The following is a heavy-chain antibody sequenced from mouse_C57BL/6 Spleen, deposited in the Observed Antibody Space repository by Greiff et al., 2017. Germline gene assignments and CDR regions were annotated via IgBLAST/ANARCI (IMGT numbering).Heavy chain of an antibody. CDR3: ARERGTVVAPYYAMDY. CDR2: ILPGSGST. J-gene: IGHJ4*01. Sequence: VKLMESGAELMKPGASVKLSCKATGYTFTGYWIEWVKQRPGHGLEWIGEILPGSGSTNYNEKFKGKATFTADTSSNTAYMQLSSLTTEDSAIYYCARERGTVVAPYYAMDYWGQGTSVTVSS. V-gene: IGHV1-9*01. D-gene: IGHD1-1*01. CDR1: GYTFTGYW.